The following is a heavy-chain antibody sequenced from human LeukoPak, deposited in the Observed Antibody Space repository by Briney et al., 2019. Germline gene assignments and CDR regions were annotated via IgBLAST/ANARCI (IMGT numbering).Heavy chain of an antibody. CDR1: GHTFTSYD. J-gene: IGHJ4*02. CDR2: MNPNSGNT. Sequence: ASVKVSCKASGHTFTSYDINWVRQATGQGLEWMGWMNPNSGNTGYAQKFQGRVTMTRNTSISTAYMELSSLRSEDTAVYYCARGYYGSGSPDPEIDYWGQGTLVTVSS. CDR3: ARGYYGSGSPDPEIDY. V-gene: IGHV1-8*01. D-gene: IGHD3-10*01.